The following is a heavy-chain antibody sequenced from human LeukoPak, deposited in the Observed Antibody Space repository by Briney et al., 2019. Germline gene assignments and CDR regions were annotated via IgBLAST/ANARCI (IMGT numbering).Heavy chain of an antibody. CDR2: VNRDGSYT. CDR3: ARDLKSAFDY. J-gene: IGHJ4*02. Sequence: PGGSLRLSCAASGFIFNSYWMHWVRQAPGKGLVWVSGVNRDGSYTNYADAVKGRFTISRDNAENTLYLQMNSLRAEDTAVYYCARDLKSAFDYWGQGTLATVSS. CDR1: GFIFNSYW. V-gene: IGHV3-74*01.